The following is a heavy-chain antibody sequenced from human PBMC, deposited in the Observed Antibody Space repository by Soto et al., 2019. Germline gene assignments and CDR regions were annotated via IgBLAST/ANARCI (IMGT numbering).Heavy chain of an antibody. J-gene: IGHJ5*02. D-gene: IGHD3-10*01. CDR1: GGSISSSSYY. CDR3: ARHYGSGSSNWFDP. CDR2: IYYSGST. Sequence: NPSETLSLTCTVSGGSISSSSYYWGWIRQPPGKGLEWIGSIYYSGSTYYNPSLKSRVTISVDTSKNQFSLKLSSVTAADTAVYYCARHYGSGSSNWFDPWGQGTLVTVSS. V-gene: IGHV4-39*01.